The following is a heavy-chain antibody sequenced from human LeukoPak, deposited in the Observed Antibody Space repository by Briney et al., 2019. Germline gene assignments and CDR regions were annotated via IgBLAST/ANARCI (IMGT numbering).Heavy chain of an antibody. CDR3: TFNLGSGSYAFDI. V-gene: IGHV4-39*07. Sequence: SETLSLTCTVSGGSISSYYWSWIRQPPGKGLEWIGSIYYSGSIYYNPSLRSRVTISLDTSKNQFSLKLTPVTAADTAVYYCTFNLGSGSYAFDIWGQGTMVTVSS. CDR2: IYYSGSI. J-gene: IGHJ3*02. D-gene: IGHD3-10*01. CDR1: GGSISSYY.